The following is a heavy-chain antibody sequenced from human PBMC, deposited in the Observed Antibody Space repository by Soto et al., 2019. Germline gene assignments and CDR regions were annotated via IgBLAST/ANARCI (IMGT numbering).Heavy chain of an antibody. Sequence: EVQLVESGGGLVKPGGSLRLSCAASGFTFSSYSMNWVRQAPGKGLEWVSSISSSSSYIYYADSVKGRFTISRDNAKNSLYLQMNSLRAEDTAVYYCARGGDLLRYFHYYGMDVWGQGTTVTVSS. CDR2: ISSSSSYI. D-gene: IGHD3-9*01. V-gene: IGHV3-21*01. CDR1: GFTFSSYS. CDR3: ARGGDLLRYFHYYGMDV. J-gene: IGHJ6*02.